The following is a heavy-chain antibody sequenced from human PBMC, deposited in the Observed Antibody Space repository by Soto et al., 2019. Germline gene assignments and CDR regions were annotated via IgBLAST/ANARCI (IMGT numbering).Heavy chain of an antibody. Sequence: SVKVSCKASGYSFTSHGISWVRQAPGQGLEWMGRISANLGNANYAQKFQGRVTITADKSTSTAYMELSSLRSEDTAVYYCARVEGYCSSTSCHYNWFDTWGQGTLVTVSS. CDR1: GYSFTSHG. V-gene: IGHV1-69*04. D-gene: IGHD2-2*01. CDR3: ARVEGYCSSTSCHYNWFDT. CDR2: ISANLGNA. J-gene: IGHJ5*02.